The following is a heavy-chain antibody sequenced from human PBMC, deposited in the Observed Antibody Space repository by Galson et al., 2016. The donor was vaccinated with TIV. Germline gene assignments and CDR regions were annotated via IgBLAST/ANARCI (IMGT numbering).Heavy chain of an antibody. CDR2: IDPSDSYI. D-gene: IGHD5/OR15-5a*01. CDR3: ARGVSTGSGWLDP. CDR1: GYSFTNYW. J-gene: IGHJ5*02. V-gene: IGHV5-10-1*01. Sequence: QSGAEVKKPGESLRISCKGPGYSFTNYWINWVRQMPGKGLEWMGRIDPSDSYINYSPSFEGHVTISADRSITTAYLHWNSLRASDTAIYYCARGVSTGSGWLDPWGQGTLVTVSS.